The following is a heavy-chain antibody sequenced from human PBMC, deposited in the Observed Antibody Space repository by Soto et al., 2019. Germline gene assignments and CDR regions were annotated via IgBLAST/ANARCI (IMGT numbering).Heavy chain of an antibody. V-gene: IGHV3-21*01. Sequence: GGSLRLSCAASGFTFSSYAMSWVRQAPGKGLEWVSFISSSSDYMYYADSVKGRFTVSRDNAKNSLYLQMDSLRAEDTAVYYCARDGITMIRGITVFDFWGQGTLVTVSS. J-gene: IGHJ4*02. CDR3: ARDGITMIRGITVFDF. D-gene: IGHD3-10*01. CDR2: ISSSSDYM. CDR1: GFTFSSYA.